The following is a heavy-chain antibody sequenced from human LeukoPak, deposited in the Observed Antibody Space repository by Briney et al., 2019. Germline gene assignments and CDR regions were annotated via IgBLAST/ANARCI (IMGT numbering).Heavy chain of an antibody. V-gene: IGHV4-39*01. CDR2: VYYSGNT. CDR3: ARGDYYYDSTDLGAFDI. CDR1: GGSISRSNYY. J-gene: IGHJ3*02. Sequence: SETLSLTCIVSGGSISRSNYYWGWIRQSPGKGLEWIGSVYYSGNTYYNPSLKSRVTISVDTSKNQFSQKLSSVTAADTAVYYCARGDYYYDSTDLGAFDIWGQGTMVTVSS. D-gene: IGHD3-22*01.